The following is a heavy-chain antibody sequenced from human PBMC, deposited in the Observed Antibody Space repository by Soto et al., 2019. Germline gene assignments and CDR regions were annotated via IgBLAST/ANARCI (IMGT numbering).Heavy chain of an antibody. CDR2: ISGSGGST. V-gene: IGHV3-23*01. D-gene: IGHD2-8*02. CDR1: GFTFSSYA. CDR3: ANDPPGGSGLVEAFEI. J-gene: IGHJ3*02. Sequence: EVQLLESGGGLVQPGGSLRLSCAASGFTFSSYAMSWVCQAPGKGLEWVSTISGSGGSTYYADSVKGRFTISRDNSKNTLYLQMNSLRAEDTAVYYCANDPPGGSGLVEAFEIWGQGTMVTVSS.